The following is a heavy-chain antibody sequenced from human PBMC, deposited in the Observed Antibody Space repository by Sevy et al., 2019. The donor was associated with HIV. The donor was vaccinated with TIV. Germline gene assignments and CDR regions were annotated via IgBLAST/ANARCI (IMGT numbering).Heavy chain of an antibody. J-gene: IGHJ4*02. Sequence: GGSLRLSCAASGFSFSIYSMNWVRQAPGRGLEWVSYMSNTGSTIHYADSVKGRFTISRDNAKNSLYLQMNSLRAEDTAVYYYASQRGGYGRLYYFDYWGQGTLVTVSS. CDR2: MSNTGSTI. CDR3: ASQRGGYGRLYYFDY. D-gene: IGHD5-12*01. CDR1: GFSFSIYS. V-gene: IGHV3-48*01.